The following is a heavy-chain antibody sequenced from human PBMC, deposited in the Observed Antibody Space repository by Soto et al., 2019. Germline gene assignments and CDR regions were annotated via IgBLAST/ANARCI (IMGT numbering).Heavy chain of an antibody. J-gene: IGHJ4*02. CDR1: GFTVSSYA. CDR2: ISAST. V-gene: IGHV3-23*01. D-gene: IGHD6-13*01. CDR3: AIRMYSTRRYYLAY. Sequence: EMQLLESGGGLVQAGGSLRLSCAASGFTVSSYALNWVRQAPGKGLEWVSGISASTYYADSVKGRSTISRDTSKNTLYLQMNSLRAEDTAIYFCAIRMYSTRRYYLAYWAQGTLVTVSS.